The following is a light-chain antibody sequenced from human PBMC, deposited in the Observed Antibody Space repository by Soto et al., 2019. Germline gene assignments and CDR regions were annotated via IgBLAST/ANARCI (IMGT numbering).Light chain of an antibody. Sequence: DIQMTQSPSSLSTSIGDRVTITCRASQRINIYLNWYRQKPGKAPELLIYSASNLQSGVPSRFSGSGSGTDFTLIISGLQSEDFATYYCQQSFSTPTFGQGTRLDIK. CDR1: QRINIY. CDR2: SAS. J-gene: IGKJ5*01. CDR3: QQSFSTPT. V-gene: IGKV1-39*01.